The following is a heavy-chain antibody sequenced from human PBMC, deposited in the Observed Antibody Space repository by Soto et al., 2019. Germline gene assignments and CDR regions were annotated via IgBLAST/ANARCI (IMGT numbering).Heavy chain of an antibody. Sequence: QVQLVQSEAEVKKPGSSVRVSCKASGGTLRSHAINWVRQAPGQGLEWMGGIIPIFCSPNYAQKFQGRVTITADESSIPAYMELSSLRSEDTAVDYCAGTVAIPYYHGMDVWGQGTTVTVSS. CDR2: IIPIFCSP. J-gene: IGHJ6*02. CDR1: GGTLRSHA. V-gene: IGHV1-69*01. CDR3: AGTVAIPYYHGMDV. D-gene: IGHD4-4*01.